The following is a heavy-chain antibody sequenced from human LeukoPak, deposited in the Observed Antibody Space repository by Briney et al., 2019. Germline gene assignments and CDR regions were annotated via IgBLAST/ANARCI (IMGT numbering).Heavy chain of an antibody. Sequence: PGGSLRLSCAASGFTFSSYAMSWVRQAPGRGLEWVSAISGSGGSTYYADSVKGRFTISRDNSKNTLYLQINSLRAEDTAVYYCAKDRDNDFWSGYYTVVPVYWGQGTLVTVSS. V-gene: IGHV3-23*01. CDR1: GFTFSSYA. D-gene: IGHD3-3*01. J-gene: IGHJ4*02. CDR2: ISGSGGST. CDR3: AKDRDNDFWSGYYTVVPVY.